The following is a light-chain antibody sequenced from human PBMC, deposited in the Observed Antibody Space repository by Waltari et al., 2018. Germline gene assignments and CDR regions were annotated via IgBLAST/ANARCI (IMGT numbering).Light chain of an antibody. CDR3: QQRSNWPPLT. J-gene: IGKJ3*01. CDR1: QSINNY. V-gene: IGKV3-11*01. CDR2: DAF. Sequence: EIVLTQSPATLSLSPGERATLSCRASQSINNYLAWYQQKPGQAPRLLIYDAFNRATDIPARFSGSGSGTDVTLTISSLEPEDFAVYYCQQRSNWPPLTFGPGTKVDI.